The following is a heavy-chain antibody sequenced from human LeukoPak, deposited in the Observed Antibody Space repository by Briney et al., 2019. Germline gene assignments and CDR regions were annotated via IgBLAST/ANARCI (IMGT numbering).Heavy chain of an antibody. D-gene: IGHD3-16*01. CDR3: AHPLSGFGGVRHGPYFDY. Sequence: SGPTLVNPTQTLTLTCTFSGFSLSTSGVGVGWIRQPPGKALEWLALIYWDDDKRYSPSLKSRLTITKDTSKNQVVLTMTNMDPVDTATYYCAHPLSGFGGVRHGPYFDYWGQGTLVTVSS. V-gene: IGHV2-5*02. J-gene: IGHJ4*02. CDR1: GFSLSTSGVG. CDR2: IYWDDDK.